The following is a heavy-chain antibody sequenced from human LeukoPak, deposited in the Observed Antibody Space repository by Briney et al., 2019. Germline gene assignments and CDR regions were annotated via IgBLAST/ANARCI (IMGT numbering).Heavy chain of an antibody. J-gene: IGHJ4*02. CDR3: ARGLTTYYDRSGDDY. CDR1: GGSISSHY. Sequence: SETLSLTXTVSGGSISSHYWSWIRQPPGKGVEWIGYIYYSGSINYNPSLKSRVTISVDTSKNQFSLKLSSVTAADTAVYYCARGLTTYYDRSGDDYWGQGTLVTVSS. V-gene: IGHV4-59*11. CDR2: IYYSGSI. D-gene: IGHD3-22*01.